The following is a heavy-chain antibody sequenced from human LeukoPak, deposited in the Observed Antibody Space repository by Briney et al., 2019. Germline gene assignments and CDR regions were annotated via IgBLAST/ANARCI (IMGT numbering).Heavy chain of an antibody. Sequence: SQTLSLTCTVSGGSISSGSYYWSWIRQPAGKGLEWTGRIYTSGSTNYNPSLKSRVTISVDTSKSQFSLRLSSVTAADTAVYYCAKDLRYCSSTTCYNDAFDIWGQGTMVTVSS. CDR3: AKDLRYCSSTTCYNDAFDI. V-gene: IGHV4-61*02. CDR1: GGSISSGSYY. CDR2: IYTSGST. D-gene: IGHD2-2*01. J-gene: IGHJ3*02.